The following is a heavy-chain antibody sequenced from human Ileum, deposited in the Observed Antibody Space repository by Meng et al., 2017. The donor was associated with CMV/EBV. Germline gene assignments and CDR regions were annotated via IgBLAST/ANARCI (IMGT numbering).Heavy chain of an antibody. D-gene: IGHD3-22*01. CDR1: GESFSGYY. CDR2: INHSGST. Sequence: SETLSLTCAVYGESFSGYYWSWIRQPPGKGLEWIGEINHSGSTNYNPSLKSRVTISVDTSKNQFSLKLSSVTAADTAVYYCARVVYYYDSSAPGRWFDPWGQGTLVTVSS. V-gene: IGHV4-34*01. J-gene: IGHJ5*02. CDR3: ARVVYYYDSSAPGRWFDP.